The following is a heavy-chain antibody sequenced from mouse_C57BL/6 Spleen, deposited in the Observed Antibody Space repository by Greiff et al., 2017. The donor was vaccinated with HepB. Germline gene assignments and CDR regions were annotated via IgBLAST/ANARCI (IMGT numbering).Heavy chain of an antibody. CDR2: INPYNGGT. Sequence: EVQLQQSGPVLVKPGASVKMSCKASGYTFTDYYMNWVKQSHGKSLEWIGVINPYNGGTSYNQKFKGKATLTVDKSSSTAYMELNSLTSEDSAVYYCASYYDGSSYWYFDVWGTGTTVTVSS. CDR1: GYTFTDYY. J-gene: IGHJ1*03. D-gene: IGHD1-1*01. CDR3: ASYYDGSSYWYFDV. V-gene: IGHV1-19*01.